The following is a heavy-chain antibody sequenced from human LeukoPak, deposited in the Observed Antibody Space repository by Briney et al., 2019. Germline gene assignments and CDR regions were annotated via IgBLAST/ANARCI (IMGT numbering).Heavy chain of an antibody. CDR2: IYHSGST. D-gene: IGHD3-22*01. Sequence: SETLSLTCAVSGGSLSSSNWWSWVRQPPGKGLEWIGEIYHSGSTNYNPSLKSRVTISVDKSKNQFSLKLSSVTAADTAVYYCARGSRYYDSSGYQFDYWGQGTLVTVSS. CDR3: ARGSRYYDSSGYQFDY. CDR1: GGSLSSSNW. V-gene: IGHV4-4*02. J-gene: IGHJ4*02.